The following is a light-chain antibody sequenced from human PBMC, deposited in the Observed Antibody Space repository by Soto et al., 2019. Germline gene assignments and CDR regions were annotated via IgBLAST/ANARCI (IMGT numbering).Light chain of an antibody. CDR1: QSLSSSY. CDR3: QQYGSSPLT. Sequence: EIVLTQSPGTLSLSPGERATLSCRASQSLSSSYLTWYQQKPGQAPRLLIYGASSRATGIPDRFSGSGSGTDSTLTISRLEPEEFAVYYCQQYGSSPLTFGGGTKVEIK. CDR2: GAS. V-gene: IGKV3-20*01. J-gene: IGKJ4*01.